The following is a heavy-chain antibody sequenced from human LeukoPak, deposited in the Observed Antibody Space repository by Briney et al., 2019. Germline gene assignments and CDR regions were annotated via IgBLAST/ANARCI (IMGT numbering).Heavy chain of an antibody. Sequence: PGGSLRLSCAASGFTFSSYEMNWVRQAPGKGLEWVSYISSSGSTIYYADSVRGRFTISRDNAKNSLYLQMNSLRAEDTAVYYCASVNYYGSGSLYYYGMDDWGKGTTVTVSS. D-gene: IGHD3-10*01. CDR1: GFTFSSYE. CDR3: ASVNYYGSGSLYYYGMDD. J-gene: IGHJ6*04. CDR2: ISSSGSTI. V-gene: IGHV3-48*03.